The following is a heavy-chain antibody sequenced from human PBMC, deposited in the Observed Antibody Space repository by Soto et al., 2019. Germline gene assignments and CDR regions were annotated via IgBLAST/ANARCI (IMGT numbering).Heavy chain of an antibody. Sequence: QVQLVESGGGVVQPGRSLRLSCAASGFTFSSYGMHWVRQAPGKGLEWVAVISYDGSNKYYADSVKGRFTISRDNSKNTRYLQMNSRRAEDTGVYYCAKDFDYGMDVWGQGTTVTVSS. CDR1: GFTFSSYG. V-gene: IGHV3-30*18. CDR2: ISYDGSNK. J-gene: IGHJ6*02. CDR3: AKDFDYGMDV.